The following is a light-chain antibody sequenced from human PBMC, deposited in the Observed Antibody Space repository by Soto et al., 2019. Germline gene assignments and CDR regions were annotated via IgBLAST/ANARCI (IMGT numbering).Light chain of an antibody. CDR3: QHYNSYSEA. J-gene: IGKJ1*01. Sequence: IQITQSPSSVSASVGDRVTMTCRASQGVGGWLAWYQQKPGKVPKLLIYATSSLHSGVPSRFSGSGSGTEFTLTISSLQPDDFATYYCQHYNSYSEAFGQGTKVDIK. V-gene: IGKV1D-16*01. CDR2: ATS. CDR1: QGVGGW.